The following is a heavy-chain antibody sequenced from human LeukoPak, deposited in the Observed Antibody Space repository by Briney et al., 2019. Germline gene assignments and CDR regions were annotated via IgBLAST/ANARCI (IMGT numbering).Heavy chain of an antibody. CDR2: TSSKAYGGTT. V-gene: IGHV3-49*04. D-gene: IGHD1-14*01. Sequence: GGSLRLSCLGSGFTFGDYFIHWVRQAPGRGLEWISFTSSKAYGGTTEYAASVKGRFNISRDVSKSIAYLQMNSLKTEDTAVYYCTRESSIFVGNHIFYGMYVWGQGTTVTVSS. CDR3: TRESSIFVGNHIFYGMYV. CDR1: GFTFGDYF. J-gene: IGHJ6*02.